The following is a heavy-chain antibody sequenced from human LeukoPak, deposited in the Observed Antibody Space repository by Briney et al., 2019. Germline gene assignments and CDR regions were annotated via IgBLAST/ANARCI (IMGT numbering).Heavy chain of an antibody. CDR2: IDWDDNK. V-gene: IGHV2-70*04. CDR3: ARLYSTGWYDY. Sequence: SGPALVKPTQTLTLTYTFSGFSLSTSAMRVSWIRQPPGKALEWLARIDWDDNKFYSTSLKTRLTISKDTSKNQVVLRMTNMDPVDTATYYCARLYSTGWYDYWGQGTLVTVSS. CDR1: GFSLSTSAMR. D-gene: IGHD6-19*01. J-gene: IGHJ4*02.